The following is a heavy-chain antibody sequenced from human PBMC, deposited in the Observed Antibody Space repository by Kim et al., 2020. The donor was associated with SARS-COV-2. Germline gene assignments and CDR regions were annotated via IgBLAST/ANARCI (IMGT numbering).Heavy chain of an antibody. Sequence: SETLSLTCTVSGGSISSGGYYGSWIRQHPGKGLEWIGYIYYSGSTYYNPSLKSRVTISVDTSKNQFSLKLSPVTAADTAVYYCARARKDIVLVVYAMGAFDIWGQGTMVTVSS. V-gene: IGHV4-31*03. J-gene: IGHJ3*02. CDR3: ARARKDIVLVVYAMGAFDI. CDR2: IYYSGST. CDR1: GGSISSGGYY. D-gene: IGHD2-8*02.